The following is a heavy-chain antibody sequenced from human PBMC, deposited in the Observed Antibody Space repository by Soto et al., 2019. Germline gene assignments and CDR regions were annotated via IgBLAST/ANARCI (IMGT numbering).Heavy chain of an antibody. CDR3: SRGDPGEISPLDH. D-gene: IGHD3-10*01. V-gene: IGHV1-46*01. CDR1: GYILTSYY. J-gene: IGHJ4*02. Sequence: GASVKVSCTASGYILTSYYIHWVRQAPGQGLEWMGWINPFDGSRMFAQSFQGRVTMTRDTSTSTVYMEVRSLRSEDTAVYYCSRGDPGEISPLDHWGQGTLVTVSS. CDR2: INPFDGSR.